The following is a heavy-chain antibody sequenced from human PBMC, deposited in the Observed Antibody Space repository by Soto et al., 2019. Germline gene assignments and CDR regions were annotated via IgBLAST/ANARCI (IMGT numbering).Heavy chain of an antibody. Sequence: QVQLQQWGARLLKPSETLSLTCAVYGGSFSDYFWSWIRQSPGKGLEWIGEINHSGTTYYNPSLESRVTMSVDRSKKQFSLQLTSVTAAATAVYYCARVSRGYYDHWGQGTVVTVSS. D-gene: IGHD1-26*01. CDR1: GGSFSDYF. CDR2: INHSGTT. CDR3: ARVSRGYYDH. V-gene: IGHV4-34*02. J-gene: IGHJ4*02.